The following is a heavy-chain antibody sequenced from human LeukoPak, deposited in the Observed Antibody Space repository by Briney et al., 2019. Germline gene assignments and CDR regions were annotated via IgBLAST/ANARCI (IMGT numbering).Heavy chain of an antibody. CDR1: GFTFSIYA. J-gene: IGHJ4*02. V-gene: IGHV3-23*01. Sequence: GGSLRLSCAASGFTFSIYAMSWVRQAPGKGLQWVSSITSRGESKLYVDSVKGRFTITRDNSENTLYVQMHSLRAEDAAVYYCARDRPNYYGSDGHYYRRDGDYWGRGTLVSVSS. D-gene: IGHD3-22*01. CDR2: ITSRGESK. CDR3: ARDRPNYYGSDGHYYRRDGDY.